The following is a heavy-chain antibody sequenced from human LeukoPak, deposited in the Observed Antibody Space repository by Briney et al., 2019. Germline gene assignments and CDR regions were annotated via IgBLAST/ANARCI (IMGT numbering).Heavy chain of an antibody. Sequence: SETLSLTCTVSGGSISSSSYYWSWIRQPPGKGLEWIGYIYYSGSTYYNPSLKSRVTISVDTSRNQFSLKLSSVTAADTAVYYCASSTVTVSPFDYWGQGTLVTVSS. D-gene: IGHD4-17*01. V-gene: IGHV4-30-4*07. J-gene: IGHJ4*02. CDR2: IYYSGST. CDR3: ASSTVTVSPFDY. CDR1: GGSISSSSYY.